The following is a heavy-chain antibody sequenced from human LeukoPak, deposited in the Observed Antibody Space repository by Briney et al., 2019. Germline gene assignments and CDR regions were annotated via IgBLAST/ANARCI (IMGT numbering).Heavy chain of an antibody. V-gene: IGHV3-7*01. Sequence: PGGSLRLSCAASGFTFSDYWMTWVRQAPGKGPEWVANIKQDRSEKYYVDSVRGRFTISRDNAKNSLFLQMNSLRVEDTAVYYCARRGGSSSRRSPIDYWGQGTLVTVSS. D-gene: IGHD6-6*01. CDR2: IKQDRSEK. CDR1: GFTFSDYW. CDR3: ARRGGSSSRRSPIDY. J-gene: IGHJ4*02.